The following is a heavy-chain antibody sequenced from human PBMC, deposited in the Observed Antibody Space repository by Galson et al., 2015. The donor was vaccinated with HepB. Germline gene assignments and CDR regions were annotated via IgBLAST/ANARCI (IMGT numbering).Heavy chain of an antibody. D-gene: IGHD6-6*01. CDR1: GFTFSSYA. J-gene: IGHJ6*02. CDR3: ASPGGQLVPYYYYGMDV. V-gene: IGHV3-30-3*01. Sequence: SLRLSCAASGFTFSSYAMHWVRQAPGKGLEWVAVISYDGSNKYYADSVKGRFTISRDNSKNTLYLQMNSLRAEDTAVYYCASPGGQLVPYYYYGMDVWGQGTTVTVSS. CDR2: ISYDGSNK.